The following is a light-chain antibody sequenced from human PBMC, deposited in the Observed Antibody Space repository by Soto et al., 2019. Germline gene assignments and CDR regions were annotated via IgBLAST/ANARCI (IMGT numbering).Light chain of an antibody. CDR3: CSYTTSNTRQIV. Sequence: QSALTQPASVSGSPGPTITISCTGTSSDVGGYNYVSWYQQHPGKAPKFMIYDVSNRPSGVSNRFSGSKSGNTASLTISGLQAEDEADYYSCSYTTSNTRQIVFGTGTKVTVL. CDR1: SSDVGGYNY. J-gene: IGLJ1*01. V-gene: IGLV2-14*01. CDR2: DVS.